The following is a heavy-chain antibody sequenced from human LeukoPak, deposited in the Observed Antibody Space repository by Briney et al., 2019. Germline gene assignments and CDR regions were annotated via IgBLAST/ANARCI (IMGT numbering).Heavy chain of an antibody. CDR3: ARAGELELTPFDP. V-gene: IGHV1-69*04. CDR2: IIPILGIA. D-gene: IGHD1-1*01. Sequence: SVKVSCKASGGTFSSYAISWVRQAPGQGLEWMGRIIPILGIANYAQKFQGRVTITADKSTSTAYMELSSLRSEDTAVYCCARAGELELTPFDPWGQGTLVTVSS. CDR1: GGTFSSYA. J-gene: IGHJ5*02.